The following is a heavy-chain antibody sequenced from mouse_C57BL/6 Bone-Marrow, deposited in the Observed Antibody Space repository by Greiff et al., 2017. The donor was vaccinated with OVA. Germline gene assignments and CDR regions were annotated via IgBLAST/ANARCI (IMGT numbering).Heavy chain of an antibody. CDR1: GYTFTSYN. CDR3: ARSRTLTVFYAMDY. V-gene: IGHV1-12*01. J-gene: IGHJ4*01. CDR2: IYPGNGDT. D-gene: IGHD4-1*01. Sequence: LQQSGAELVRPGASVKMSCKASGYTFTSYNMHWVKQTPRQGLEWIGAIYPGNGDTSYNQKFKGKATLTVDKSSSTAYMQLSSLTSEDSAVYFCARSRTLTVFYAMDYWGQGTSVTVSS.